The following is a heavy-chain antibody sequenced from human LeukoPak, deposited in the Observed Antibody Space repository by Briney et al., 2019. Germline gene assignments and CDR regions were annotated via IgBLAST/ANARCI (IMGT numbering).Heavy chain of an antibody. CDR1: GFTFSSYA. CDR2: ISDSGART. J-gene: IGHJ6*01. D-gene: IGHD3-3*01. CDR3: AREQSSTIFGGDYYGMDV. Sequence: PGGSLRLSCAASGFTFSSYAMTWVRQAPGKGLEWVSTISDSGARTNYADSAKGRFTISRDNSKNTLYLQMNSLRAEDTAMYYCAREQSSTIFGGDYYGMDVWGQGTTVTVSS. V-gene: IGHV3-23*01.